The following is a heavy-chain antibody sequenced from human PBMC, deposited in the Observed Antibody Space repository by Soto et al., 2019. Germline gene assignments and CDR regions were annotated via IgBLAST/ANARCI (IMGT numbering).Heavy chain of an antibody. CDR3: ARDLRLRGFYGMDV. V-gene: IGHV4-31*03. CDR2: IYYSGST. Sequence: QVQLQESGPGLVKPSQTLSLTCTVSGGSISSGGYYWSWIRQHPGKGLEWIGYIYYSGSTYYNPSLKSRVTISVDTSNNQFSLKRSSVTAADTAVYYCARDLRLRGFYGMDVWGQGTTVTVSS. D-gene: IGHD3-10*01. J-gene: IGHJ6*02. CDR1: GGSISSGGYY.